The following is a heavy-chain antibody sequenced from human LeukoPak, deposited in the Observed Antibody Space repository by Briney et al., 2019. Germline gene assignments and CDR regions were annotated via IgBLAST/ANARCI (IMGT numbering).Heavy chain of an antibody. CDR3: AKDRVGAILYFDY. J-gene: IGHJ4*02. CDR1: GFTFSSYG. CDR2: ISGSGGRT. D-gene: IGHD1-26*01. Sequence: GGSLRLSCEASGFTFSSYGMSWVRQAPGKGLEWVSAISGSGGRTYYADSMKGRFTISRDNSKNTLYLQMNSLRGEDTAVYYRAKDRVGAILYFDYWGQGTLVTVSS. V-gene: IGHV3-23*01.